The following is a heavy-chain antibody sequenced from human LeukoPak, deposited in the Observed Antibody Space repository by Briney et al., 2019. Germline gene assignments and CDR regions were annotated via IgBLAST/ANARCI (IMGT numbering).Heavy chain of an antibody. J-gene: IGHJ4*02. CDR1: GYTLTELS. Sequence: VASVKVSCKVSGYTLTELSIHWVRQAPGKGLEWLGGFDPEDGETISAQRFQGRVTVTRDTSTSTVHMELSGLRSEDTAVYYCARDQEGFDYWGQGTLVTVSS. CDR3: ARDQEGFDY. CDR2: FDPEDGET. V-gene: IGHV1-24*01.